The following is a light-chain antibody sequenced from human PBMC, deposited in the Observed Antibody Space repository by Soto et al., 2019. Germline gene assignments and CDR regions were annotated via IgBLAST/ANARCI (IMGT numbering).Light chain of an antibody. J-gene: IGKJ2*01. Sequence: EIVLTQSPATLSFSPGERATLSCRASQSVSSSLAWYQQKPGQAPRLLFYGASNRATGIPARFSGSGSGTDFTLTISSLEPEDFAVYYCQHRGRWPRTFGQGTKLESK. V-gene: IGKV3-11*01. CDR3: QHRGRWPRT. CDR2: GAS. CDR1: QSVSSS.